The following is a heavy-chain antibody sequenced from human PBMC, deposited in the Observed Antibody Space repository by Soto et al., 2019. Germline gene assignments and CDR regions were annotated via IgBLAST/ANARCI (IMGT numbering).Heavy chain of an antibody. J-gene: IGHJ6*02. V-gene: IGHV4-4*02. D-gene: IGHD2-21*01. CDR1: GGSISSDNW. CDR2: VFHIGNT. CDR3: AQIPYYYYAMNV. Sequence: PSETLSLTCAVSGGSISSDNWWSWFRQPPGKGLEWIGEVFHIGNTNYNPSLKSRLTISVDRSRNQFSLELNSVTAADTAVYYCAQIPYYYYAMNVWGQGTTVTV.